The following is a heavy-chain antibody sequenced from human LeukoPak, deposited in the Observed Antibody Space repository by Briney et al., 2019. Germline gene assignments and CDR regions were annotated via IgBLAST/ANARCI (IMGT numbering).Heavy chain of an antibody. D-gene: IGHD3-9*01. J-gene: IGHJ4*02. CDR2: ISDSGGST. CDR1: GFPFSISA. V-gene: IGHV3-23*01. Sequence: GGSLRLSCAASGFPFSISAMSWVRQAPGKGLEWVSGISDSGGSTFYADSVKSRFTISRDNSKNILYLQMNSLRADDTAVYYCAKVSESNYDTLTGYYTPYYFDYWGQGTLVTVSS. CDR3: AKVSESNYDTLTGYYTPYYFDY.